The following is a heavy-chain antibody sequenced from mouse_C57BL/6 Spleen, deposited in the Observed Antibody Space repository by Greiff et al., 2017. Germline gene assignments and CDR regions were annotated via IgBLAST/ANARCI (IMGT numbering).Heavy chain of an antibody. D-gene: IGHD1-1*01. CDR2: IDPSDSYT. Sequence: QVQLQQPGAELVRPGTSVKLSCKASGYTFTSYWMHWVKQRPGQGLEWIGVIDPSDSYTNYNQKFKGKATLTVDTSSSTAYMQLSSLTSEDSAVYYCARREDYGSSWYFDVWGTGTTVTVAS. CDR3: ARREDYGSSWYFDV. CDR1: GYTFTSYW. J-gene: IGHJ1*03. V-gene: IGHV1-59*01.